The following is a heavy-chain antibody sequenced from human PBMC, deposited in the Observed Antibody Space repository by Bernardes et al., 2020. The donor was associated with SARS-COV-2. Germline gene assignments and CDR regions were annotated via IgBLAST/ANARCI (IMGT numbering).Heavy chain of an antibody. V-gene: IGHV5-51*01. J-gene: IGHJ3*02. CDR1: GYSFSTYW. Sequence: ESLKISCKGSGYSFSTYWIDWVRQKPGKGLEWMGIIYPGDSDARYSPSFQGQVTISADRSVSTAYLQWSSLKASDTAMYYCARHRKDRATVTAVDIWGQGTMVTVSS. CDR2: IYPGDSDA. CDR3: ARHRKDRATVTAVDI. D-gene: IGHD4-4*01.